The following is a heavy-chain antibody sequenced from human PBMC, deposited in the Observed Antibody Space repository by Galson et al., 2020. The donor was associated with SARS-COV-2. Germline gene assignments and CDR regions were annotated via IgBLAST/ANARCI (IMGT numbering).Heavy chain of an antibody. Sequence: SQASETLSLTCAVYGGSFSGHYWNWIRQSPGKGLQWIGEINHSGSTNYISSLKSRVTMSVDRSKNQFSLRLRSVTAADTAVYYYVRASRPPVVSVFIGGPNNFDYWSQGTLVTVSS. CDR3: VRASRPPVVSVFIGGPNNFDY. CDR1: GGSFSGHY. D-gene: IGHD2-15*01. V-gene: IGHV4-34*01. J-gene: IGHJ4*02. CDR2: INHSGST.